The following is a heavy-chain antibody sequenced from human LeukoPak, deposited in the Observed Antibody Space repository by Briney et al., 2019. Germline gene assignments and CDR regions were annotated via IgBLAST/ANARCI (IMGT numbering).Heavy chain of an antibody. J-gene: IGHJ4*02. V-gene: IGHV4-34*01. CDR3: ARGLYYFDY. Sequence: PSETLSLTCAVYGGSFSGYYWSWTRQPPGKGLEWIGEINHSGSTNYNPSLKSRVTISVDTSKNQFSLKLSSVTAADTAVYCCARGLYYFDYWGQGTLVTVSS. CDR1: GGSFSGYY. CDR2: INHSGST.